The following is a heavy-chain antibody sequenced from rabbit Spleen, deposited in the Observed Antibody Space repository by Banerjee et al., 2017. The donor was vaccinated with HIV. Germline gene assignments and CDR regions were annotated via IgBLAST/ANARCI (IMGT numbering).Heavy chain of an antibody. Sequence: QSLEESGGDLVKPGASLTLTCKASGFSFSTSDCMSWVRQAPGKGPEWIACIYTGSRGSIYYASWAKGRFTITKTSSTTVTLQMTSLTAADTATYFCAGDWSVGSALWGPGTLVTVS. CDR3: AGDWSVGSAL. CDR1: GFSFSTSDC. CDR2: IYTGSRGSI. D-gene: IGHD4-2*01. V-gene: IGHV1S40*01. J-gene: IGHJ4*01.